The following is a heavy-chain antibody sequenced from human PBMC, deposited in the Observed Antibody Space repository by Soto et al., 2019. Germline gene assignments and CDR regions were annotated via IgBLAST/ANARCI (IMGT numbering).Heavy chain of an antibody. Sequence: SETLSLTCTVSGGSISSSSYYWGWIRQPPGKGREWIGSIYDSGNTYYNPSLKSRFTISVDTSKNQFSLKLSSVTAADTAVYYCARQWELLWDSQYYFDYWGQGTLVTVSS. CDR2: IYDSGNT. J-gene: IGHJ4*02. CDR1: GGSISSSSYY. CDR3: ARQWELLWDSQYYFDY. V-gene: IGHV4-39*01. D-gene: IGHD1-26*01.